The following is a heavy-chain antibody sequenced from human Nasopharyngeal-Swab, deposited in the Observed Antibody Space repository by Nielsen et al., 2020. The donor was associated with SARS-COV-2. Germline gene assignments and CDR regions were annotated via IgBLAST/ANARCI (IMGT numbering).Heavy chain of an antibody. D-gene: IGHD5-24*01. CDR3: ARERRDGYNSVCYFDY. Sequence: PRKGLEWIGYIYYSGSTNYNPSLKSRVTISVDTSKNQFSLKLSSVTAADTAVYYCARERRDGYNSVCYFDYWGQGTLVTVSS. J-gene: IGHJ4*02. CDR2: IYYSGST. V-gene: IGHV4-59*01.